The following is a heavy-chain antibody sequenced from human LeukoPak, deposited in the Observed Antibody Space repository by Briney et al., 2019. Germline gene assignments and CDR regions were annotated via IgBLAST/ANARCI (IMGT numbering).Heavy chain of an antibody. V-gene: IGHV4-39*07. CDR3: ARGASGISFDY. Sequence: SETLSLTCTVSGGSISSNIYYWGWIRQPPGKGLEWIGSMYYSGSTYYNPSLKSRVTISLDTSKNQFSLKLSSVTAADTAVYYCARGASGISFDYWGQGTLVTVSS. D-gene: IGHD1-26*01. CDR1: GGSISSNIYY. CDR2: MYYSGST. J-gene: IGHJ4*02.